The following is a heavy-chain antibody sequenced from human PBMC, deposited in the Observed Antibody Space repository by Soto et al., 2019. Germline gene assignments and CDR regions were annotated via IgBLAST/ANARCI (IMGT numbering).Heavy chain of an antibody. D-gene: IGHD2-21*01. CDR3: ARTHKSIEETYFDY. J-gene: IGHJ4*02. CDR1: GGSISSGDYY. Sequence: SQTLSLTCTVSGGSISSGDYYLSWIRQPPGKGLEWIGYIYYSGSTYYNPSLKSRVTISVDTSKNQFSLKLSSVTAADTAVYYCARTHKSIEETYFDYLGQGNLVTVS. V-gene: IGHV4-30-4*01. CDR2: IYYSGST.